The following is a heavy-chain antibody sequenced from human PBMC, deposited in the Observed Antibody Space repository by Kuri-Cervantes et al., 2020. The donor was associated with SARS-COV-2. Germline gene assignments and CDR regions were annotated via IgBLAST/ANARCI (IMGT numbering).Heavy chain of an antibody. D-gene: IGHD2-2*01. CDR3: ARDRLRYCSSTSCYGWFDP. J-gene: IGHJ5*02. CDR1: GFTFSSYW. Sequence: GESLKISCAASGFTFSSYWMHWVRQAPGKGLVWVSRINSDGSSTSYADSVKGRFTISRDNAKNTLYLQMNSLRAEDTAVYYCARDRLRYCSSTSCYGWFDPWGQGTLVTVSS. V-gene: IGHV3-74*01. CDR2: INSDGSST.